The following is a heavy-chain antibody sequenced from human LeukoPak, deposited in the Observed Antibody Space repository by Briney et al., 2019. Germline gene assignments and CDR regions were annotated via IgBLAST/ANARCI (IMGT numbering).Heavy chain of an antibody. V-gene: IGHV3-30*18. Sequence: PGGSLRLSCAASGFTLSSYGMHWVRQAPGKGLEWVAVISYDGSNKYYADSVKGRFTISRDNSKNTLYLQMNSLRAEDTAVYYCAKDQDWLGHSPDYWGQGTLVTVSS. CDR1: GFTLSSYG. CDR2: ISYDGSNK. CDR3: AKDQDWLGHSPDY. J-gene: IGHJ4*02. D-gene: IGHD3-3*01.